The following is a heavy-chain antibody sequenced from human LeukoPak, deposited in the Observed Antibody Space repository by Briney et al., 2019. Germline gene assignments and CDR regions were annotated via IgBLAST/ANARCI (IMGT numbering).Heavy chain of an antibody. V-gene: IGHV3-7*01. J-gene: IGHJ4*02. CDR2: IKQDGSEK. CDR1: GFTFSDYW. Sequence: PGGSLRLSCAASGFTFSDYWMTWVRQAPGKGLEWVANIKQDGSEKYYVDSVKGRFTISRDNAKNSLYLQMNSLRAEDTAVYYCARVARYYDSSGYYNYWGQGTLVTVSS. D-gene: IGHD3-22*01. CDR3: ARVARYYDSSGYYNY.